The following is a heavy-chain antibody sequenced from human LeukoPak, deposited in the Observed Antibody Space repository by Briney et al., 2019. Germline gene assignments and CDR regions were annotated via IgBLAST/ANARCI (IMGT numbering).Heavy chain of an antibody. V-gene: IGHV4-59*01. CDR1: GGSISSYY. D-gene: IGHD2-2*01. CDR2: IYYSGST. J-gene: IGHJ6*02. Sequence: PSETLSLTCTVSGGSISSYYWSWIRQPPGKGLEWIGYIYYSGSTNYNPSLKSRVTISVDTSKNQFSLKLGSVTAADTAVYYCASSTNYYYYGMDVWGQGTTVTVSS. CDR3: ASSTNYYYYGMDV.